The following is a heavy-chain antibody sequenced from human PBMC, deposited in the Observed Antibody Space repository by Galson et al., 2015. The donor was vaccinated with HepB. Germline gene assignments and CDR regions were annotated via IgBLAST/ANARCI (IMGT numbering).Heavy chain of an antibody. V-gene: IGHV3-20*01. J-gene: IGHJ5*02. CDR1: GFTFSSYG. CDR3: ARDRSQLPWFDP. D-gene: IGHD1-7*01. CDR2: INWNGGST. Sequence: SLRLSCAASGFTFSSYGMHWVRQAPGKGLEWVSGINWNGGSTGYADSVKGRFTISRDNAKNSLYLQMNSLRAEDTALYHCARDRSQLPWFDPWGQGTLVTVSS.